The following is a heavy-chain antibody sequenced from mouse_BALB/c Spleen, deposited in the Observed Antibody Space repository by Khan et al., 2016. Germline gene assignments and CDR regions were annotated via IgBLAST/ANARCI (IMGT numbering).Heavy chain of an antibody. CDR2: ISSGSSTI. V-gene: IGHV5-17*02. J-gene: IGHJ4*01. CDR3: ARKGARNSNAMDY. Sequence: EVELVESGGGLVQPGGSRKLSCAASGFTFSSFGMHWVRQAPEKGLEWVAYISSGSSTIYYADTVKGRFTISRDNPKHTLFLQMTSLRSEDSAMYYCARKGARNSNAMDYWGQGTSVTVSS. CDR1: GFTFSSFG.